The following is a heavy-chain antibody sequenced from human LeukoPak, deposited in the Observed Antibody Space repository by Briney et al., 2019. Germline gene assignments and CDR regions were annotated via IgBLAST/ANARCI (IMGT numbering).Heavy chain of an antibody. V-gene: IGHV3-48*03. J-gene: IGHJ4*02. D-gene: IGHD4-11*01. CDR3: ARIRSNYRGYFDY. Sequence: PGGSLRLSCAASGFTFSSYEMNWVRQAPGKGLEWVSYISSSGSTIYYADSVKGRFTISRDNAKNSLYLQMNSLRAEDTAVLYCARIRSNYRGYFDYWGQGTLVTVSS. CDR1: GFTFSSYE. CDR2: ISSSGSTI.